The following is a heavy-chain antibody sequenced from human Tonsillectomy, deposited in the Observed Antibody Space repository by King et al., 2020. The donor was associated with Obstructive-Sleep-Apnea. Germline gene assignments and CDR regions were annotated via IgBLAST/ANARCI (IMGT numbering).Heavy chain of an antibody. J-gene: IGHJ5*02. Sequence: VQLVESGGGVVQPGRSLRLSCAASGFSFRNYGMHLVRQAPGEGLEWVAIISYDGSDKYYADSLKGRFTISRDNSKSTLYLEMNSLRPEDTAVYYCGGYNWFDPWGQGTLVTVSS. V-gene: IGHV3-30*03. CDR1: GFSFRNYG. CDR3: GGYNWFDP. D-gene: IGHD6-13*01. CDR2: ISYDGSDK.